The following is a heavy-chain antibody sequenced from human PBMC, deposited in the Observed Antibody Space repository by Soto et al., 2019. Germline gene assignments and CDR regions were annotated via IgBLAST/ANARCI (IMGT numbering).Heavy chain of an antibody. D-gene: IGHD2-15*01. Sequence: RASVKVSCKASGYTFARYIMHWVRQAPGQRLEWMGWINTGNGNTKYSQKFQGRVTITRDTSASTAYMELSSLRSEDTAVYYCARDYLEGYCSGGTCYYFQHWGQGTLVTVSS. CDR2: INTGNGNT. V-gene: IGHV1-3*04. CDR1: GYTFARYI. J-gene: IGHJ1*01. CDR3: ARDYLEGYCSGGTCYYFQH.